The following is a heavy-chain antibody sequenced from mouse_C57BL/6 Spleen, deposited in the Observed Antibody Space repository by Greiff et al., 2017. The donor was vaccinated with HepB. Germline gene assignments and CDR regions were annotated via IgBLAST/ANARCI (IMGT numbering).Heavy chain of an antibody. CDR2: IWRGGST. D-gene: IGHD1-1*01. Sequence: VQLQQSGPGLVQPSQSLSITCTVSGFSLTSYGVHWVRQSPGKGLEWLGVIWRGGSTDYNAAFMSRLSITKDNSKSQVFFKMNSLQADDTAIYYCANYGSSLCYYAMDYWGQGTSVTVSS. V-gene: IGHV2-5*01. J-gene: IGHJ4*01. CDR1: GFSLTSYG. CDR3: ANYGSSLCYYAMDY.